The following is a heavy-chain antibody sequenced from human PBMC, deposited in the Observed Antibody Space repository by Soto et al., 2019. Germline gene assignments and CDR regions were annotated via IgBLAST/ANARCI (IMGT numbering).Heavy chain of an antibody. Sequence: QVQLVESGGGVVQPGRSLRLSCAASGFTFSSYGMHWVRQAPGKGLEWVAVIWYDGSNKYYADSVKGRFTSSRDNSKNTLYLQMNSLRAEDTAVYYCAREEIAVAGVGYWGQGTLVNISS. CDR3: AREEIAVAGVGY. CDR2: IWYDGSNK. J-gene: IGHJ4*02. V-gene: IGHV3-33*01. CDR1: GFTFSSYG. D-gene: IGHD6-19*01.